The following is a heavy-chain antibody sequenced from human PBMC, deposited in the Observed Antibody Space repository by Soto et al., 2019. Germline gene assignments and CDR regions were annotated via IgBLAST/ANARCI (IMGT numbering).Heavy chain of an antibody. J-gene: IGHJ5*02. Sequence: GGSLRLSCAASGFTFSSYAMHWVRQAPGKGLEWVAVISYDGSNKYYADSVKGRFTISRDNSKNTLYLQMNSLRAEDTAVYYCARENVEMATITWFDPWGQGTLVTVS. CDR2: ISYDGSNK. CDR1: GFTFSSYA. D-gene: IGHD5-12*01. CDR3: ARENVEMATITWFDP. V-gene: IGHV3-30-3*01.